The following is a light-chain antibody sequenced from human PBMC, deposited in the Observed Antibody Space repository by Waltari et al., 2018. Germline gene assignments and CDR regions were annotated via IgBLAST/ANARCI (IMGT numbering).Light chain of an antibody. Sequence: QSVVTQAPSASGTPGQRVTIPCSGRTSNIGRSPVTWYQQLPGTAPKLVIYTNNQRPSGGPDRFSGSKSGTSASLAISGLQSEDEADYDCAVWDDSLNVVFGGGTKLTVL. CDR3: AVWDDSLNVV. V-gene: IGLV1-44*01. CDR1: TSNIGRSP. J-gene: IGLJ2*01. CDR2: TNN.